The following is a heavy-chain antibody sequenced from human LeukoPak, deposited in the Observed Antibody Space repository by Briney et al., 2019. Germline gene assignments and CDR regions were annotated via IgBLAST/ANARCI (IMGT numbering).Heavy chain of an antibody. Sequence: GGSLRLSCAASGFTFSDYYMSWIRQAPGRGLGWVSYISSSGSTIYYADSVKGRFTISRDNAKKSLYLQINSLRAEDTAVYYCAVDYYSSSDYWGQGTLVTVSS. J-gene: IGHJ4*02. CDR1: GFTFSDYY. CDR3: AVDYYSSSDY. CDR2: ISSSGSTI. D-gene: IGHD6-6*01. V-gene: IGHV3-11*01.